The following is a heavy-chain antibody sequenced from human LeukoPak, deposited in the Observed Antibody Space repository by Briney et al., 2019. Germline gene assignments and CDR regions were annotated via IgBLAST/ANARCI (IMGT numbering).Heavy chain of an antibody. J-gene: IGHJ4*02. CDR2: INPSGGST. CDR3: ARNYGSGIPIDY. D-gene: IGHD3-10*01. V-gene: IGHV1-46*01. CDR1: GYSLTSYY. Sequence: ASVKVSCKASGYSLTSYYMHWVRQAPGQGLEWMGIINPSGGSTSYAQKFQGRVTMTRDMSTSTVYMELSSLRSEDTAVYYCARNYGSGIPIDYWGQGTLVTVSS.